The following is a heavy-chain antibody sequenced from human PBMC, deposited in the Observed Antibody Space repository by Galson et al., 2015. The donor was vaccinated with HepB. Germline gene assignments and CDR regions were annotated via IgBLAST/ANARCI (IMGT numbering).Heavy chain of an antibody. Sequence: SVKVSCKASGYTFTSYAMNWVRQAPGQGLEWMGWINTNTGNPTYAQGFTGRFVFSLDTSVSTAYLQISSLKAEDTAVYYCARTPPRGLTGYYHFYFDYWGQGTLVTVSS. V-gene: IGHV7-4-1*02. J-gene: IGHJ4*02. D-gene: IGHD3-9*01. CDR2: INTNTGNP. CDR1: GYTFTSYA. CDR3: ARTPPRGLTGYYHFYFDY.